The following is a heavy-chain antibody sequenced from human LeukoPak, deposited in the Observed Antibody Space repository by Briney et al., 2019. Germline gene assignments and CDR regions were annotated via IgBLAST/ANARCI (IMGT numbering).Heavy chain of an antibody. D-gene: IGHD5-18*01. CDR2: IYYSGSN. V-gene: IGHV4-59*08. CDR3: ARRAPYSYEWSTLDY. CDR1: GGSISSYY. J-gene: IGHJ4*02. Sequence: TSEPLSLTCTVSGGSISSYYWSWIRQPTGKGQVWIWYIYYSGSNNYNPSLESRVTISVDTSKNQFSLKLSSVTDADTAVYYCARRAPYSYEWSTLDYWGLGTLVTVSS.